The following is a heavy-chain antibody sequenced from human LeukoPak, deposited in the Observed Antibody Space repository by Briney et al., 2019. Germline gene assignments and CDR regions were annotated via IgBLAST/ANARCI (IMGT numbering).Heavy chain of an antibody. Sequence: GGSLRLSCTASGFTFGDYAVSWIRQAPGKGLEWVGFIRSKAYGETADYAASVKGKFTISRDDSKAIAYLQMNSLKTEDTAVYHCTRDRGAYNLYDYWGQGTLVTVSS. J-gene: IGHJ4*02. CDR2: IRSKAYGETA. CDR3: TRDRGAYNLYDY. CDR1: GFTFGDYA. D-gene: IGHD1-1*01. V-gene: IGHV3-49*03.